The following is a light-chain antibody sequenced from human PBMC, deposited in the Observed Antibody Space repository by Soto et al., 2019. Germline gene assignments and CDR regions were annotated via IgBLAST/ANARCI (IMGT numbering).Light chain of an antibody. CDR3: QQYSSYSLYT. V-gene: IGKV1-5*01. Sequence: DIPLTQSPSTLSASVGERVTITCRASQSIRSWLAWYQHKPGKAPNLLIYDASSLKRGVPSRFSGSGSGTEFTLTISSLQPDDFATYYCQQYSSYSLYTFGQGTKLEI. CDR2: DAS. J-gene: IGKJ2*01. CDR1: QSIRSW.